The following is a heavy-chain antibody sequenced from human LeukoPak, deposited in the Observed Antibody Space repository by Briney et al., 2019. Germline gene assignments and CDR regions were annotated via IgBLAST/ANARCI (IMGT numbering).Heavy chain of an antibody. Sequence: ASVTVSCTTSGYTFTSYAMHWVRQAPGQRPGWMGWINVGNGNTKYSQKFQGRITFTRDTSADTAYMRLSGLSSGDTAMYFCARERGWGGPLRDAFDVWGQGTVVIVSS. CDR2: INVGNGNT. D-gene: IGHD3-16*01. V-gene: IGHV1-3*01. CDR1: GYTFTSYA. J-gene: IGHJ3*01. CDR3: ARERGWGGPLRDAFDV.